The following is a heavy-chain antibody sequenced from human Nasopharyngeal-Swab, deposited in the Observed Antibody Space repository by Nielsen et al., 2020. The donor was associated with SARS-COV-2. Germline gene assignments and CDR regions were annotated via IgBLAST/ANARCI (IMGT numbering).Heavy chain of an antibody. CDR1: GGSISSGGYY. CDR3: AKGRYFDWYLDY. D-gene: IGHD3-9*01. Sequence: SETLSLTCTVSGGSISSGGYYWSWIRQHPGKGLEWIGYIYYSGSTYYNPSLKSRVTISVDTSKNQFSLKLSSVTAADTAVYYCAKGRYFDWYLDYWGQGTLVTVSS. CDR2: IYYSGST. V-gene: IGHV4-31*03. J-gene: IGHJ4*02.